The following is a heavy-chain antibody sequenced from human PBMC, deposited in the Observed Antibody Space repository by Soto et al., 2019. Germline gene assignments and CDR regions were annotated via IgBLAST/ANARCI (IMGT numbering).Heavy chain of an antibody. CDR1: GFTFSSYA. CDR2: ISGSGGST. V-gene: IGHV3-23*01. J-gene: IGHJ4*02. CDR3: AKGRYCSSTSCYAPIDY. Sequence: PXGSLRLSCAAAGFTFSSYAMSWVRQAPGKGLEWVSAISGSGGSTYYADSVKGRFTISRDNSKNTLYLQMNSPRAEDTAVYYCAKGRYCSSTSCYAPIDYWGQGSLVTVSS. D-gene: IGHD2-2*01.